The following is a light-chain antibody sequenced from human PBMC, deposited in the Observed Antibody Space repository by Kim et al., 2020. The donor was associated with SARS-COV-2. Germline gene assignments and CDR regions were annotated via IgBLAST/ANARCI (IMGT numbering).Light chain of an antibody. CDR1: QGVSSY. J-gene: IGKJ5*01. Sequence: SPGESATLACRASQGVSSYLAWYQQKPGQAPRLLIYDASNRATGIPARFSGSGSGTDFTLTISSLEPEDFAVYYCQQRSNWPPITFGQGTRLEIK. CDR3: QQRSNWPPIT. V-gene: IGKV3-11*01. CDR2: DAS.